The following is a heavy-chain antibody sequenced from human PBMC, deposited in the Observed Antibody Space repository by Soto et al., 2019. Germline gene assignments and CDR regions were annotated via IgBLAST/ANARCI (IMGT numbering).Heavy chain of an antibody. J-gene: IGHJ6*02. V-gene: IGHV1-18*01. D-gene: IGHD3-16*01. Sequence: QVELVQSGPEVKKPGASVKVSCQASGYTFSSHGVSWVRQAPGQGLEWIGWISAYNGNTNFAQKFQGRVTMTTDTATSTAYMELRRLRSDDTAVYYCAREYDHINPRYYYGMDVWGQGATVTVSS. CDR3: AREYDHINPRYYYGMDV. CDR2: ISAYNGNT. CDR1: GYTFSSHG.